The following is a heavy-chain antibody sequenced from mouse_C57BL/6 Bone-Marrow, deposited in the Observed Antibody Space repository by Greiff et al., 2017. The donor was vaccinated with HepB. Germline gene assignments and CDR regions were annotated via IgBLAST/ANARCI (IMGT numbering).Heavy chain of an antibody. CDR3: TTLKLTFYAMDY. D-gene: IGHD4-1*01. Sequence: VQLQQPGAELVMPGASVKLSCKASGYTFTSYWMHWVKQRPGQGLEWIGEIDPSDSYTNYNQNFKGKSTLTVDKSSSTAYMQLSSLTSEDTAVYYCTTLKLTFYAMDYWGQGTSVTVSS. CDR2: IDPSDSYT. CDR1: GYTFTSYW. V-gene: IGHV1-69*01. J-gene: IGHJ4*01.